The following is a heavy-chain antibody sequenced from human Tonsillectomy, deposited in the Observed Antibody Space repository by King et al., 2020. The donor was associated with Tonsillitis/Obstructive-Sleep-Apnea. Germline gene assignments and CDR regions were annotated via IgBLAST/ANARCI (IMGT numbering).Heavy chain of an antibody. J-gene: IGHJ4*02. V-gene: IGHV4-59*01. Sequence: QLQESGPGLVRSSETLSLTCTVSGGSMSNYYWSWIRQPPGKGLEWIGYIYYSGSTDYNPSLKSRVTMSVDTSKNQFSLKLRSVTAADTAVYYCARDRKGPVDYWGQGTLVTVSS. CDR3: ARDRKGPVDY. CDR1: GGSMSNYY. CDR2: IYYSGST.